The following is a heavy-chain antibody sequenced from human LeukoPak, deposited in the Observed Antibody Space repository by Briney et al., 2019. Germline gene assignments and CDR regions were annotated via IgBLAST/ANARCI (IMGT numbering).Heavy chain of an antibody. CDR3: AKGRGDPYFFDS. CDR1: GFTFTDYA. V-gene: IGHV3-23*01. CDR2: NSCCGGST. D-gene: IGHD3-10*01. Sequence: GGSLTLSCAASGFTFTDYAMSWVRQAPGKGLEWVASNSCCGGSTYYADSVKGRFTISRDNSKDTLYLQMNSLRVEDAAVYHCAKGRGDPYFFDSWGQGTLVAVSS. J-gene: IGHJ4*02.